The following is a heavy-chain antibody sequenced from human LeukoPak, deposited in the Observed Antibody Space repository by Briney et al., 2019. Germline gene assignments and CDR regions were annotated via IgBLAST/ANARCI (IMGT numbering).Heavy chain of an antibody. CDR3: ARERDVLRYFDWLVDY. J-gene: IGHJ4*02. V-gene: IGHV3-21*01. Sequence: PGGSLRLSCAASGFTFSSYSMNRVRQAPGKGLEWVSSISSSSSYIYYADSVKGRFTISRDNAKNSLYLQMNSLRAEDTAVYYCARERDVLRYFDWLVDYWGQGTLVTVSS. CDR1: GFTFSSYS. CDR2: ISSSSSYI. D-gene: IGHD3-9*01.